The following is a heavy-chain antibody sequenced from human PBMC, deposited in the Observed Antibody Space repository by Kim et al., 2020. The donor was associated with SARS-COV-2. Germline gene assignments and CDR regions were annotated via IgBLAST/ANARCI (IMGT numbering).Heavy chain of an antibody. CDR1: GYTLTELS. V-gene: IGHV1-24*01. CDR2: FDPEDGET. D-gene: IGHD6-25*01. CDR3: ATEAKRDYYYGMDV. J-gene: IGHJ6*02. Sequence: ASVKVSCKVSGYTLTELSMHWVRQAPGKRLEWMGGFDPEDGETIYAQKFQGRVTMTEDTSTDTAYMELSSLRSEDTAVYYCATEAKRDYYYGMDVWGQGTTVTVSS.